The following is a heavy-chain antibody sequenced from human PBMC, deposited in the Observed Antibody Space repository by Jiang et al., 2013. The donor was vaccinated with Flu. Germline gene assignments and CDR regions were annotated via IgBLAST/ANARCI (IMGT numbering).Heavy chain of an antibody. CDR2: ISYDGSKT. CDR3: ARGSATIFGVINS. Sequence: VISYDGSKTYYADSVKGRFTISRDNSENTLYLQMNNLRAEDTAVYYCARGSATIFGVINSWGQGTLVTVSS. J-gene: IGHJ4*02. D-gene: IGHD3-3*01. V-gene: IGHV3-33*05.